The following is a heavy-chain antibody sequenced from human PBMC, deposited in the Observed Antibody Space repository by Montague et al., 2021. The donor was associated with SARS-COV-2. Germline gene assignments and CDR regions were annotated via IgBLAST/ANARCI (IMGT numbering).Heavy chain of an antibody. Sequence: QSVAEVKTPGESLRISCKGSGYSFTSYWISWVRQMPGKGLEWMWRIDPSDSYTNYSPSFQGHVTISADKSISTAYLQWSSLKASDTAMYYCARRSYSSSWYDYWGQGTLVTVSS. D-gene: IGHD6-13*01. CDR3: ARRSYSSSWYDY. V-gene: IGHV5-10-1*01. CDR2: IDPSDSYT. J-gene: IGHJ4*02. CDR1: GYSFTSYW.